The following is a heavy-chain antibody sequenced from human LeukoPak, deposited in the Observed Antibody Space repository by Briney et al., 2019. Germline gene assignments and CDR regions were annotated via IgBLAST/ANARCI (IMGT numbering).Heavy chain of an antibody. CDR3: ASGDSSSRYVGLWDY. CDR1: GFTFSDYY. Sequence: GGSLRLSCAASGFTFSDYYMSWIRQAPGKGLEWVSYISSSGSTIYYADSVKGRFTISRDNAKNSLYLQMNSLRAEDTAVYYCASGDSSSRYVGLWDYWGQGTLVTVSS. CDR2: ISSSGSTI. J-gene: IGHJ4*02. V-gene: IGHV3-11*01. D-gene: IGHD6-13*01.